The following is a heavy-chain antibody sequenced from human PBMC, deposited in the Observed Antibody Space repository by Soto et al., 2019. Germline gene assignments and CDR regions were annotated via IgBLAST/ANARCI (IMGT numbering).Heavy chain of an antibody. Sequence: QVQLQESGPGLVKPSQTLSLTCTVSGGSISSAAYYWSWIRQHPGKGLEWIGYISHSGSNYYTPSLKSRVIISADTSKDQFSVNLTSVTAADTAVYYCAREYTYGSNFFDCWGQGALVTVSS. CDR1: GGSISSAAYY. D-gene: IGHD5-18*01. CDR3: AREYTYGSNFFDC. V-gene: IGHV4-31*03. CDR2: ISHSGSN. J-gene: IGHJ4*02.